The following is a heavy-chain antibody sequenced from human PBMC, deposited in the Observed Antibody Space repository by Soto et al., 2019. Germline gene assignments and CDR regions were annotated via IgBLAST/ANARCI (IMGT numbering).Heavy chain of an antibody. CDR1: GFTSSDYY. J-gene: IGHJ6*02. D-gene: IGHD5-18*01. CDR2: ISRSGTTI. CDR3: ARDELGEGIQIWTPSRGQDCMDI. Sequence: QVQLVESGGGLVKPGGSLRLSCAASGFTSSDYYMSWIRQAPGKGLELVSSISRSGTTIYYADSVKGRFTISRDNAKNSLFLQRNDLRAEHTAVYYCARDELGEGIQIWTPSRGQDCMDISGQSTTVTVAS. V-gene: IGHV3-11*01.